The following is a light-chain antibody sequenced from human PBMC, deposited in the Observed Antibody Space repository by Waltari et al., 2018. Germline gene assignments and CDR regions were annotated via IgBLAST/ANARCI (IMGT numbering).Light chain of an antibody. V-gene: IGLV1-44*01. CDR3: ATWDDSLSGFYV. CDR2: GNN. J-gene: IGLJ1*01. Sequence: QSVLTQPPSASGTPGQRVTISCSGSSSNIGGNTVNWYQQLPGRATKLLIYGNNQRPSGVPDRFSGSKSGTSASLVISGLQSEDEADYYCATWDDSLSGFYVFGAGTRVTVL. CDR1: SSNIGGNT.